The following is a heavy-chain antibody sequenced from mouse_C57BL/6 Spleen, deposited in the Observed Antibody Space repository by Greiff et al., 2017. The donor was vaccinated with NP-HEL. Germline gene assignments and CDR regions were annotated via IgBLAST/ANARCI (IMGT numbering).Heavy chain of an antibody. CDR3: ARDYYGSSTLDY. D-gene: IGHD1-1*01. V-gene: IGHV1-76*01. CDR2: IYPGSGNT. CDR1: GYTFTDYY. J-gene: IGHJ2*01. Sequence: QVQLQQSGAELVRPGASVKLSCKASGYTFTDYYINWVKQRPGQGLEWIARIYPGSGNTYYNEKFKGKATLTAEKSSSTAYMQLSSLTSEDSAVYFCARDYYGSSTLDYWGQGTTLTVSS.